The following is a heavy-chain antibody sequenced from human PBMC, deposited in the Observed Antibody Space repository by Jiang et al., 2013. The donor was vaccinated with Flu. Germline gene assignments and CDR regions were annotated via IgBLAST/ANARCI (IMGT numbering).Heavy chain of an antibody. J-gene: IGHJ1*01. V-gene: IGHV1-3*01. Sequence: SGAEVKKPGASVKVSCKASGYTFTSYAMHWVRQAPGQRLEWMGWINAGNGNTKYSQKFQGRVTITRDTSASTAYMELSSLRSEDTAVYYCARSGAPESYDYGDYVCFQHWGQGTLVTVSS. CDR2: INAGNGNT. CDR1: GYTFTSYA. D-gene: IGHD4-17*01. CDR3: ARSGAPESYDYGDYVCFQH.